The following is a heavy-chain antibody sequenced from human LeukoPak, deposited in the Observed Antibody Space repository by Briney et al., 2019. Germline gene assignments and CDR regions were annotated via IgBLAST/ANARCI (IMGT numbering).Heavy chain of an antibody. CDR3: ARDTIVGATSPYFDY. CDR1: GFTFSSYA. D-gene: IGHD1-26*01. CDR2: ISYDGSIK. Sequence: GRSLRLSCAASGFTFSSYAMPWVRQAPGKGLEWVAVISYDGSIKYYANSVTGRFTISRDNSKNTRYLQMNSLRAEDTAVYYCARDTIVGATSPYFDYWGQGTLVTVSS. V-gene: IGHV3-30-3*01. J-gene: IGHJ4*02.